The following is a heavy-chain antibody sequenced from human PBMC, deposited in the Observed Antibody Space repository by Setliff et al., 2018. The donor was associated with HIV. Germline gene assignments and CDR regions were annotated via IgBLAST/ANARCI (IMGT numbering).Heavy chain of an antibody. V-gene: IGHV3-30*02. CDR2: IRYDDTYK. J-gene: IGHJ4*02. CDR1: GFTFSYYG. CDR3: TKNLYRSPWSPLDY. D-gene: IGHD6-19*01. Sequence: GGSLRLSCAPSGFTFSYYGMHWVRQAPGNGLEWVAFIRYDDTYKYYADSVKGRFTISRDNSKNTLYLQMNSLRAEDTAVYYCTKNLYRSPWSPLDYWGQGTLVTVSS.